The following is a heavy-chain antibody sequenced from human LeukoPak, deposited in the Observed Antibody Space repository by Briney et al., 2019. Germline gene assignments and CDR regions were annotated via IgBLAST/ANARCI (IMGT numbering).Heavy chain of an antibody. V-gene: IGHV4-4*07. CDR1: DGSLSGYY. CDR3: AREGSGYCTATSCGIWFDP. Sequence: SVTLSLTCIVSDGSLSGYYWSWIRESAGKGLEWIGRVYTSGNTNYNPSLKSRVTMSIDTSKNQFSLKLSSVTAADTALYYCAREGSGYCTATSCGIWFDPWGQGTLVTVSS. CDR2: VYTSGNT. D-gene: IGHD2-8*02. J-gene: IGHJ5*02.